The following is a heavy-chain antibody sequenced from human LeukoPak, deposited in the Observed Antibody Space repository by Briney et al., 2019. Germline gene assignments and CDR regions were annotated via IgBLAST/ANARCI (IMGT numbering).Heavy chain of an antibody. CDR2: IYYSGST. V-gene: IGHV4-59*01. CDR3: ARETFQKGAHYMDV. D-gene: IGHD3-16*01. Sequence: SETLSLTYTVSGGSISSYYWSWIRQPPGKGLEWMRYIYYSGSTNYNPSLKSRVTISVDTSKNQFSLKLSSVTAADTAVYYCARETFQKGAHYMDVWGKGTTVTISS. CDR1: GGSISSYY. J-gene: IGHJ6*03.